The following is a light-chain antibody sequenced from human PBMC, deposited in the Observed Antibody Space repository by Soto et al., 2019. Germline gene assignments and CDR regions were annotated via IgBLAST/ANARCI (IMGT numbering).Light chain of an antibody. CDR3: LHLHRFTRT. V-gene: IGKV1-9*01. Sequence: DIQLTQSPSFLSASVGDRVTITCRASQDISSYLAWYQQIPGKVPRFLTHSASTLQSGVPSRFSATGSGTTSTISISILQPEDIATYFCLHLHRFTRTFVQLIKVEV. J-gene: IGKJ1*01. CDR1: QDISSY. CDR2: SAS.